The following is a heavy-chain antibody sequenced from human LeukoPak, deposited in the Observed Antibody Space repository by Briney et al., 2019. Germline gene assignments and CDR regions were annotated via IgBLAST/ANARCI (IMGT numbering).Heavy chain of an antibody. V-gene: IGHV4-30-2*01. CDR1: GGSISSGGYS. Sequence: SQTLSLTCAVSGGSISSGGYSWSWIRQPPGKGLEWIGYIYHSGSTYYNPSLKSRVTISVDRSKNQFSLKLSSVTAADTAVYYCASGSRYGDYDYWGQGTLVTVSP. CDR3: ASGSRYGDYDY. D-gene: IGHD4-17*01. CDR2: IYHSGST. J-gene: IGHJ4*02.